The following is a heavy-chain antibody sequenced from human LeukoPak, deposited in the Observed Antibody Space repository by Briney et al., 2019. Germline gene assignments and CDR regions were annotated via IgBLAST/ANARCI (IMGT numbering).Heavy chain of an antibody. V-gene: IGHV3-30*04. Sequence: GGSLRLSCAASGFTFSSYAMHWVRQAPGKGLEWVAVISYDGSNKYYADSVKGRFTISRDNSKNTLYLQMNSLRAEDTVVYYCARDRRDYCGGDCYPNDYYYGMDVWGQGTTVTVSS. CDR3: ARDRRDYCGGDCYPNDYYYGMDV. CDR1: GFTFSSYA. CDR2: ISYDGSNK. J-gene: IGHJ6*02. D-gene: IGHD2-21*02.